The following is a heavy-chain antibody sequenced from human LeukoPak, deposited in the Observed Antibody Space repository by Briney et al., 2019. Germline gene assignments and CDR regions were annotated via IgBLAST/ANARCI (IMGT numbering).Heavy chain of an antibody. CDR2: IKQDGSEK. CDR3: AKDSLFGELSLDY. J-gene: IGHJ4*02. D-gene: IGHD3-10*02. CDR1: GFTFSSYW. Sequence: GGSLRLSCAASGFTFSSYWMSWVRQAPGKGLEWVANIKQDGSEKYYVDSVKGRFTISRDNSKNTLYLQMNSLRAEDTAVYYCAKDSLFGELSLDYWGQGTLVTVSS. V-gene: IGHV3-7*03.